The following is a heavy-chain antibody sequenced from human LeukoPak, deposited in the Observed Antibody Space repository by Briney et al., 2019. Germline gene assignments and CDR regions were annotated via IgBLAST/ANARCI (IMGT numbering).Heavy chain of an antibody. Sequence: GRSLRLSCAASGFIFSSYGMHWVRQAPGKGLEWVAVISFDESNVYYIDSVKGRFIISRDNSKNTLHLQMNSLRTEDTAVYYCAKEMGRGRSDNKDNLNLWGQGTLVTVSS. CDR2: ISFDESNV. CDR3: AKEMGRGRSDNKDNLNL. D-gene: IGHD3-3*01. CDR1: GFIFSSYG. V-gene: IGHV3-30*18. J-gene: IGHJ4*02.